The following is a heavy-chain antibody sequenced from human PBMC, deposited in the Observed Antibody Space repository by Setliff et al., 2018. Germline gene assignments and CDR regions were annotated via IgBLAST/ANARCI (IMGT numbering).Heavy chain of an antibody. V-gene: IGHV3-20*04. CDR1: GFTFDDYG. CDR3: ARSYGSGSYHYYYGMDV. D-gene: IGHD3-10*01. Sequence: RTGGSLRLSCAASGFTFDDYGMSWVRQAPGKGLEWVSGINWNGGSTGYADSVKGRFTISRDNAKNSLYLQMNSLRAEDTALYYCARSYGSGSYHYYYGMDVWGQGTTVTVSS. J-gene: IGHJ6*02. CDR2: INWNGGST.